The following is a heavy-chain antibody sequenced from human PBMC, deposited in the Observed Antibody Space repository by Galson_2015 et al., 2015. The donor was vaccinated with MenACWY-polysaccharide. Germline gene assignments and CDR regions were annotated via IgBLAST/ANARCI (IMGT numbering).Heavy chain of an antibody. J-gene: IGHJ4*02. CDR1: SGSFTSGNYY. V-gene: IGHV4-39*07. Sequence: SENLSLTCTVSSGSFTSGNYYWGWIRQPPGKGLEYIVTIYNDGRIYNSPSLKSRVSISVDTSKNQFSLKLTSVAAADTAIYYCARGVGTTGFDSWGQGSLVTVSS. D-gene: IGHD1-26*01. CDR3: ARGVGTTGFDS. CDR2: IYNDGRI.